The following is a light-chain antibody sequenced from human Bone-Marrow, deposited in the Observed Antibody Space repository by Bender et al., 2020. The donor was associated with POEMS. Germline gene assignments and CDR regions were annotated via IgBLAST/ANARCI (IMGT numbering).Light chain of an antibody. CDR1: SGDIGTYNL. Sequence: QSALTQPASVSGSPGQSITISCTGTSGDIGTYNLVSWYQQHPDKAPKLIIYEANKRPSGFSSRFSASKSGNTASLTISGLQSDDEGDYFCCSYAGSRTWVFGGGTKVTVL. V-gene: IGLV2-23*01. J-gene: IGLJ3*02. CDR3: CSYAGSRTWV. CDR2: EAN.